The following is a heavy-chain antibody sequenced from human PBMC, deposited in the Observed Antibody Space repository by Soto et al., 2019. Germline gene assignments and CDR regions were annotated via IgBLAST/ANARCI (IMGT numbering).Heavy chain of an antibody. D-gene: IGHD6-13*01. V-gene: IGHV3-21*01. J-gene: IGHJ3*02. CDR1: GFTFSSYS. CDR2: ISSSSSYI. Sequence: EGQLVESGGGLVKPGGSLRLSCAASGFTFSSYSMNWVRQAPGKGLEWVSSISSSSSYIYYADSVKGRFTISRDNAKNSLYLQMNSLRAEDTAVYYCARGAVMGIAAGAGGIWGQGTMVTVSS. CDR3: ARGAVMGIAAGAGGI.